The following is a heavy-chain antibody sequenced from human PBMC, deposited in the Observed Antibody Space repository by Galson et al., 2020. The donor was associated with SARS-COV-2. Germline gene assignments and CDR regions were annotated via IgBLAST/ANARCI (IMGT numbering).Heavy chain of an antibody. V-gene: IGHV3-7*01. CDR3: TREGWQGGY. Sequence: GGSLRLSCAVSGFTFKDFWMSWVLQAPGKGLEWVANIRGDGSETNYVDSVKGRFSISRDNDMNSLFLQMNSLRVEDTATYYCTREGWQGGYWGQGTRVTVSS. J-gene: IGHJ4*02. D-gene: IGHD6-19*01. CDR2: IRGDGSET. CDR1: GFTFKDFW.